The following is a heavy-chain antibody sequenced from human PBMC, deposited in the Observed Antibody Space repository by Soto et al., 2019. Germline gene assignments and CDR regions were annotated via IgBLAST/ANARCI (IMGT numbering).Heavy chain of an antibody. Sequence: LSLTCTVSGGSIISYYWSWIRQPPGKGLEWIGYIYYSGSTNYNPSLKSRVTISVDTSKNQFSLKLSSVTAADTAVYYCAGAVAGIYYFDYWGQGTLVTVSS. V-gene: IGHV4-59*01. CDR2: IYYSGST. D-gene: IGHD6-19*01. CDR1: GGSIISYY. CDR3: AGAVAGIYYFDY. J-gene: IGHJ4*02.